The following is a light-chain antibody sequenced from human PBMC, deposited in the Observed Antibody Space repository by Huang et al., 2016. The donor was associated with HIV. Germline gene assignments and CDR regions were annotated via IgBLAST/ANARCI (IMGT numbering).Light chain of an antibody. CDR2: AAS. CDR1: QAISNF. V-gene: IGKV1-8*01. J-gene: IGKJ1*01. Sequence: IRITQSPSSLSASTGDRVTIACRASQAISNFLAWFQQKPGRAPALLMYAASTLQPGVPARFSGNGSATDFTLTIACLQSEDFATYYCQQYDSYPWTFGQGTQVEV. CDR3: QQYDSYPWT.